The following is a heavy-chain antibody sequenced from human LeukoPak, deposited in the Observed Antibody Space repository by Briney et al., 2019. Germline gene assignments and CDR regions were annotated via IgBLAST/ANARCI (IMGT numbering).Heavy chain of an antibody. CDR2: IYYSGST. D-gene: IGHD1-1*01. CDR1: GGSISTYY. Sequence: SETLSLTCTVSGGSISTYYWSWIRQPPGKGLEWIGYIYYSGSTNYNPSLKSRVTISVDTSKNQFSLNLSSVTAADTAVYYCARSLGTTRDYYGMDVWGQGTTVTASS. CDR3: ARSLGTTRDYYGMDV. V-gene: IGHV4-59*08. J-gene: IGHJ6*02.